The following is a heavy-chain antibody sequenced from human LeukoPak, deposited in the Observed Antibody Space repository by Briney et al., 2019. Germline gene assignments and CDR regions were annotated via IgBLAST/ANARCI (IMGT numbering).Heavy chain of an antibody. D-gene: IGHD3-3*01. CDR3: ATGRITIFGVVIPAPSFDY. CDR1: GGSFSGYY. J-gene: IGHJ4*02. CDR2: TNHSGST. V-gene: IGHV4-34*01. Sequence: SETLSLTCAVYGGSFSGYYWSWIRQPPGKGLEWIGETNHSGSTNNNTSLKRRVPISVDTSKNQCSLKLSSVTAADTAVYYCATGRITIFGVVIPAPSFDYWGQGTLVTVSS.